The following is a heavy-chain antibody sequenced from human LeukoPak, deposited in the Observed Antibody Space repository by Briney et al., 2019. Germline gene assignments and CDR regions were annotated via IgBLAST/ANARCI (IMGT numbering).Heavy chain of an antibody. Sequence: SVKVSCEASGGTFNSYAISWVRQAPGQGLEWMGRIIPMSDIAKYAQRFQDKVTITAVKSTSTAYLELTSLRSEDTAVYYCAREEETAMAAPYYYHGMDVWGQGTTVTVSS. J-gene: IGHJ6*02. CDR3: AREEETAMAAPYYYHGMDV. D-gene: IGHD5-18*01. CDR2: IIPMSDIA. V-gene: IGHV1-69*04. CDR1: GGTFNSYA.